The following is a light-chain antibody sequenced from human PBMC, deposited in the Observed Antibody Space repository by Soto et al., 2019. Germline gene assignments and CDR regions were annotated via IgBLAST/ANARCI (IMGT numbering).Light chain of an antibody. CDR3: SSSTNTNTLVI. Sequence: QSVLTQPASVSGSPGQSITISCTGTSSDIGRYKFVSWFQQHPGKAPKLMIFEGTNRPSGVPNRFSGSKSGNTASLTISGLQAEDEAIYFCSSSTNTNTLVIFGGGTKVTVL. V-gene: IGLV2-14*01. CDR1: SSDIGRYKF. J-gene: IGLJ2*01. CDR2: EGT.